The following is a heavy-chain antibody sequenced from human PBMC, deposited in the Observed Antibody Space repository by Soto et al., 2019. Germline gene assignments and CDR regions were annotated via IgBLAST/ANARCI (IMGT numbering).Heavy chain of an antibody. Sequence: EAHLVESGGAVVQPGGSLRLSCVASGFIFDDHNMYWVRHASDQGLEWVSIISWDGETTYYADSVTGRFTISRDNSKNSLYLQMNGVTTEDSALYYCASSQGDYWGQGTLVTVAP. J-gene: IGHJ4*02. CDR2: ISWDGETT. CDR3: ASSQGDY. V-gene: IGHV3-43*01. CDR1: GFIFDDHN.